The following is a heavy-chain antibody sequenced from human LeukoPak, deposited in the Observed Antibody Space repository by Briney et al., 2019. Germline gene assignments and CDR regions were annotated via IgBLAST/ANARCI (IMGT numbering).Heavy chain of an antibody. D-gene: IGHD6-13*01. CDR1: GFTFSSYA. J-gene: IGHJ4*02. Sequence: EGSLRLSCAASGFTFSSYAMSWVRQAPGKGLEWVSAISGSGGSTYYADSVKGRFTISRDNSKNTLYLQMSSLRAEDTAVYYCAKVPIRGQQPRYFDYWGQGTLVTVSS. V-gene: IGHV3-23*01. CDR3: AKVPIRGQQPRYFDY. CDR2: ISGSGGST.